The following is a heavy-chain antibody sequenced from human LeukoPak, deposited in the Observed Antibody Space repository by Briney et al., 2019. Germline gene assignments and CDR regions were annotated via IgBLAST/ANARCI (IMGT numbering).Heavy chain of an antibody. CDR3: ARMSGTGYSYGNFDY. J-gene: IGHJ4*02. V-gene: IGHV1-24*01. D-gene: IGHD5-18*01. Sequence: ASVKVSCKVSGYTLTELSMHWVRQAPGKGREWMGGFDPEDGETIYAQKFQGRVTMTEDTSTDTAYMELSSLRAEDMAVYYCARMSGTGYSYGNFDYWGQGTLVTVSS. CDR2: FDPEDGET. CDR1: GYTLTELS.